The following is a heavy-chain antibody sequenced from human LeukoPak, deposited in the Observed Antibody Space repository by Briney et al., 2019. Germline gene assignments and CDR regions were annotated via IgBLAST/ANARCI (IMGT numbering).Heavy chain of an antibody. J-gene: IGHJ4*02. CDR3: AIPKAGGTTNYFDY. D-gene: IGHD1-1*01. CDR1: GGTFSSYA. Sequence: SVKVSCKASGGTFSSYAISWVRQAPGQGLEWMGGIIPIFGTANYAQKFQDRVTITTDESTSTAYMELSSLRSEDTAVYYRAIPKAGGTTNYFDYWGQGTLVTVSS. CDR2: IIPIFGTA. V-gene: IGHV1-69*05.